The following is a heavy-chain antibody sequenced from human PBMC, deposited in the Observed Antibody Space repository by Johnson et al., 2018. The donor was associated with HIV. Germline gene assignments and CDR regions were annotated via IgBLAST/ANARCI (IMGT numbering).Heavy chain of an antibody. D-gene: IGHD1-26*01. CDR2: IGTAGDT. CDR1: GFTFSSYD. J-gene: IGHJ3*01. Sequence: VQLVESGGGLVQPWGSLRLSCAASGFTFSSYDMHWVRQATGKGLEWVSAIGTAGDTYYPGSVKGRFTVSRENARNSLYLQLNSLRAGDSALYYCARGSYDGDAFDLWGQGTMVTVSS. V-gene: IGHV3-13*01. CDR3: ARGSYDGDAFDL.